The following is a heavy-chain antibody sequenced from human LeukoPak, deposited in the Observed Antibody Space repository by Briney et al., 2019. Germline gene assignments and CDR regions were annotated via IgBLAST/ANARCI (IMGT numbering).Heavy chain of an antibody. J-gene: IGHJ5*02. CDR2: TSYDGNNK. CDR3: AKGGCSSTTCYLANP. V-gene: IGHV3-30-3*01. CDR1: GFTFSSHA. D-gene: IGHD2-2*01. Sequence: GGSLRLSCAASGFTFSSHAMYWVRQAPGKGLEWVAVTSYDGNNKFYADSVKGRFTISRDNSKNTLYLQMNSLTAEDTALYYCAKGGCSSTTCYLANPWGQGTLVTVSS.